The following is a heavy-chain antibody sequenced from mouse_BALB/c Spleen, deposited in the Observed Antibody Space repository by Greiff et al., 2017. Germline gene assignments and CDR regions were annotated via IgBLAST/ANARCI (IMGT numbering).Heavy chain of an antibody. V-gene: IGHV5-6-4*01. D-gene: IGHD1-1*02. Sequence: EVKLMESGGGLVKPGGSLKLSCAASGFTFSSYTMSWVRQTPEKRLEWVATISSGGSYTYYPDSVKGRFTISRDNAKNTLYLQMSSLKSEDTAMYYCTRVGTLYAMDYWGQGTSVTVSS. CDR3: TRVGTLYAMDY. J-gene: IGHJ4*01. CDR1: GFTFSSYT. CDR2: ISSGGSYT.